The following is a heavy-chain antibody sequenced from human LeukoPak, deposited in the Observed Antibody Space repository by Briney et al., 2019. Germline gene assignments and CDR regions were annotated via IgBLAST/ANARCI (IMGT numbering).Heavy chain of an antibody. D-gene: IGHD3-10*01. CDR3: ARVPGSYYVDFDY. CDR1: GFTLSNHA. J-gene: IGHJ4*02. V-gene: IGHV3-23*01. Sequence: GGSLRLSCTASGFTLSNHAMSWVRQAPGKGLEGVSGISTSGGDTYHADSVKGRFTISRDNSKNTLYLHMNSLRAEDTAVYYCARVPGSYYVDFDYWGQGILVTVSS. CDR2: ISTSGGDT.